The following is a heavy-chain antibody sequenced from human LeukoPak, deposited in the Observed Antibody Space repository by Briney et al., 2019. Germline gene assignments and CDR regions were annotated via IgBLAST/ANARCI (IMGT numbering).Heavy chain of an antibody. D-gene: IGHD6-19*01. J-gene: IGHJ4*02. CDR2: INPSGGST. CDR1: GGTFSSYA. Sequence: ASVTVSCKASGGTFSSYAISWVRQAPGQGLEWMGIINPSGGSTSYAQKFQGRVTMTRDTSTSTVYMELSSLRSEDTAVYYCARSSIAVAANDYWGQGTLVTVSS. CDR3: ARSSIAVAANDY. V-gene: IGHV1-46*01.